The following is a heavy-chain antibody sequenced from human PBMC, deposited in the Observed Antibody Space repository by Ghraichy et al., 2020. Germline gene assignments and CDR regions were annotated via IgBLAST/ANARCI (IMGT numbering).Heavy chain of an antibody. D-gene: IGHD5-12*01. J-gene: IGHJ4*02. CDR1: EFTVSTNF. CDR3: AAVRATVDY. V-gene: IGHV3-66*01. CDR2: IYSDGNS. Sequence: LSLTCAASEFTVSTNFMSWVRQAPGKGLEWAAIIYSDGNSHYADSVKGRFTISRDNSKNTLYLQMNSLRAEDTAMYYCAAVRATVDYWGQGTLVTVSS.